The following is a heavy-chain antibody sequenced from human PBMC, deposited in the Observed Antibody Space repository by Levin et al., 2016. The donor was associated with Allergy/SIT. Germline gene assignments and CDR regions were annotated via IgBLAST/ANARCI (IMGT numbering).Heavy chain of an antibody. CDR3: ARHLSRLNYYDSSGYYRDY. V-gene: IGHV4-39*01. D-gene: IGHD3-22*01. CDR2: IYYSGST. J-gene: IGHJ4*02. Sequence: VRQMPGKGLEWIGSIYYSGSTYYNPSLKSRVTISVDTSKNQFSLKLSSVTAADTAVYYCARHLSRLNYYDSSGYYRDYWGQGTLVTVSS.